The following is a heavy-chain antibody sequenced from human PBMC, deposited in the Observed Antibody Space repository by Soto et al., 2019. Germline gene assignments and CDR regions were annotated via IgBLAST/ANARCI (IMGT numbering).Heavy chain of an antibody. V-gene: IGHV2-5*02. Sequence: QITLKESGPPLVKPTQTLTLTCTFSGFSLSTSGVGVGWIRQPPGKALEWLALIYWDDDKRYSPSLKSRLTITKDTSKNQVVLTMTNMDPVDTATYYCAHRYYDILTGYPGGLDYWGQGTLVTVSS. CDR1: GFSLSTSGVG. J-gene: IGHJ4*02. CDR3: AHRYYDILTGYPGGLDY. CDR2: IYWDDDK. D-gene: IGHD3-9*01.